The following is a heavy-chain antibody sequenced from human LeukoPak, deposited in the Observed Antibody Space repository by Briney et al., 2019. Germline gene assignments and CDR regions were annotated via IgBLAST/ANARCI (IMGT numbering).Heavy chain of an antibody. J-gene: IGHJ6*02. V-gene: IGHV3-33*07. CDR3: ARERIVVVPAAYYYYGMDV. D-gene: IGHD2-2*01. CDR2: IWYDGSNK. CDR1: GFTFSRYW. Sequence: GGSLRLSCVGSGFTFSRYWLNWVRQAPGKGLEWVAVIWYDGSNKYYADSVKGRFTISRDNSKNTLYLQMNSLRAEDTAVYYCARERIVVVPAAYYYYGMDVWGQGTTVTVSS.